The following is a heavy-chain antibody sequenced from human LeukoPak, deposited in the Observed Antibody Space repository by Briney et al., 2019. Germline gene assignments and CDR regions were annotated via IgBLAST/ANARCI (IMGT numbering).Heavy chain of an antibody. CDR2: IKEDGSDK. CDR3: ARVLWFGGIYYFDY. V-gene: IGHV3-7*04. Sequence: GGSLRLSCAASGFTVSSNYMSWVRQAPGKGLEWVASIKEDGSDKYYVESVKGRFTISRENARNSLYLQMNSLRAEDTAVYYCARVLWFGGIYYFDYWGQGTLVTVSS. CDR1: GFTVSSNY. D-gene: IGHD3-10*01. J-gene: IGHJ4*02.